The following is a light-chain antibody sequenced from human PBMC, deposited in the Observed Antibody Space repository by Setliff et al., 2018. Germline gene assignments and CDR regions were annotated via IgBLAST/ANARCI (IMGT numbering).Light chain of an antibody. CDR3: LLYFSGTYV. V-gene: IGLV7-43*01. CDR2: DTY. CDR1: TGAVTSGFY. Sequence: VLTQEPSLTVSPGGTVTLTCSSSTGAVTSGFYPNWFQQKPGQAPKSLIYDTYNKYSWTPARFSGSLLGGKAVLTLSGVQPEDEADYYCLLYFSGTYVFGTGTKV. J-gene: IGLJ1*01.